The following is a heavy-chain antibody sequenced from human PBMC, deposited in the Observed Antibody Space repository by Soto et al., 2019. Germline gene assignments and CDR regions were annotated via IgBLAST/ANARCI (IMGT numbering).Heavy chain of an antibody. D-gene: IGHD3-16*01. CDR2: ISYDGNNK. V-gene: IGHV3-30*03. CDR1: GFTFSNYG. CDR3: ARGGGYVAPGY. Sequence: PGGSLRLSCVVSGFTFSNYGMHWVRQAPGKGLEWVAVISYDGNNKYYADSVKGRFTISRDNSKNTLYLQMDILRSDDTAVYYCARGGGYVAPGYWGQGTLVTVSS. J-gene: IGHJ4*02.